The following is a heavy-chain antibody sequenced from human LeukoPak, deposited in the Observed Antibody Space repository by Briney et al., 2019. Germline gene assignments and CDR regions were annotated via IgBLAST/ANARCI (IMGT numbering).Heavy chain of an antibody. Sequence: GGSLRLSCAASGFTFSSYSMNWVRQAPGKGLEWVSSISSSSSYIYYADSVKGRFTISRDNAKNSLYLQMNSLRAEDTAVYYCAREPLRGDYMDVWGKGTMVTVSS. D-gene: IGHD4-17*01. CDR1: GFTFSSYS. CDR2: ISSSSSYI. V-gene: IGHV3-21*01. CDR3: AREPLRGDYMDV. J-gene: IGHJ6*03.